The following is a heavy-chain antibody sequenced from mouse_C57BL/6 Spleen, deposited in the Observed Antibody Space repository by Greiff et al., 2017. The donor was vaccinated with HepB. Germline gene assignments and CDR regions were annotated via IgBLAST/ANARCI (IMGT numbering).Heavy chain of an antibody. D-gene: IGHD2-4*01. Sequence: VQLQQPGAELVKPGASVKLSCKASGYTFTSYWMHWVKQRPGRGLEWIGSIDPNSGGTKYNEKFKSKATLTVDKPSSHAYMQLSSLTSEDSAVYYCAKIYYDYDGNYYAMDYWGQGTSVTVSS. J-gene: IGHJ4*01. V-gene: IGHV1-72*01. CDR2: IDPNSGGT. CDR1: GYTFTSYW. CDR3: AKIYYDYDGNYYAMDY.